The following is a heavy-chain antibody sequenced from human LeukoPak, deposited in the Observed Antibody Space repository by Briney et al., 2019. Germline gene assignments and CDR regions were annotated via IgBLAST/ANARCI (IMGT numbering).Heavy chain of an antibody. V-gene: IGHV3-21*01. D-gene: IGHD2-15*01. CDR1: GFTFSSYS. CDR2: ISSSSSYI. CDR3: ARPPLGYCSGGSCSFDP. Sequence: PGGSLRLSCAASGFTFSSYSMNWVRQAPGKGLEWVSSISSSSSYIYYADSVKGRFTISRDNAKNSLYLQMSNLRGEDTAVYYCARPPLGYCSGGSCSFDPWGQGTLVTVSS. J-gene: IGHJ5*02.